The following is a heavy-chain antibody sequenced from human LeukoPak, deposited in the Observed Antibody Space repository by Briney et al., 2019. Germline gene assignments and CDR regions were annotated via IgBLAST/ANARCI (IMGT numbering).Heavy chain of an antibody. CDR2: ISWNSGSI. Sequence: PGRSLRLSCAASGFTFDDYAMHWVRQAPGKGLEWVSGISWNSGSIGYADSVKGRFTISRDNAKNSLYLQMNSLRAEDTAVYYCARESRSSSSVPYFDYWGQGTLVTVSS. CDR1: GFTFDDYA. CDR3: ARESRSSSSVPYFDY. J-gene: IGHJ4*02. V-gene: IGHV3-9*01. D-gene: IGHD6-13*01.